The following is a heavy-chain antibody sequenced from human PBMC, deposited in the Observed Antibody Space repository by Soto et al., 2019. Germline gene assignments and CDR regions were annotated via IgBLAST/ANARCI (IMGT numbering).Heavy chain of an antibody. CDR1: GFTFSNYA. CDR2: ISGGAT. V-gene: IGHV3-23*01. D-gene: IGHD5-12*01. J-gene: IGHJ5*02. Sequence: EVQLLESGGGLVQPGGSLRLSCAASGFTFSNYAMTWVRQAPGKGLEWVSAISGGATYYADSVKGRFTISRDDSKNSLDLHLNSLRPEDPAVYHCAKDGYVDLLNWSDPWGQGTLGTVSS. CDR3: AKDGYVDLLNWSDP.